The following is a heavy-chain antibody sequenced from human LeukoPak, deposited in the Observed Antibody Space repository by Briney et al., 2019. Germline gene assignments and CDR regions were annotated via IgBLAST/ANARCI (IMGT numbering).Heavy chain of an antibody. J-gene: IGHJ3*02. V-gene: IGHV3-48*01. CDR3: ARDVSNDAFDI. Sequence: GGSLRLSCAASGFTFSSYSMNWVRQAPGKGLEWVSYISSGSSTIYYADSVKGRFTISRDNAKNSLYLQMNSLRAEDTAVYYCARDVSNDAFDIWGQGTMVTVSS. CDR2: ISSGSSTI. CDR1: GFTFSSYS.